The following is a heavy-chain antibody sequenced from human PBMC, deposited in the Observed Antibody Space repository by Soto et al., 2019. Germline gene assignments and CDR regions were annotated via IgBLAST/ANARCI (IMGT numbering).Heavy chain of an antibody. CDR3: ASDPYYYASDY. V-gene: IGHV3-11*01. CDR2: ISGSGTTT. CDR1: GFTFSDYY. J-gene: IGHJ4*02. Sequence: QVQLVESGGGLVKPGGSLRLSCAASGFTFSDYYMSWIRQAPGKGLEWVSYISGSGTTTHYTDSVKGRFTVSRDNAKNSVYLQMNSLRAEDTAVYYCASDPYYYASDYWGQGTLVTVSS. D-gene: IGHD3-10*01.